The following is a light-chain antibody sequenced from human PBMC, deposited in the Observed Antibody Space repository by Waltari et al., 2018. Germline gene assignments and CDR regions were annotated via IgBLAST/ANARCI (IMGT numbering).Light chain of an antibody. V-gene: IGKV1-39*01. CDR3: QQSYNYPLT. CDR1: QSISGS. CDR2: AAS. J-gene: IGKJ4*02. Sequence: DIQMTQSPSSLSASVGDRVTINCRASQSISGSLNWYQKKPGKAPKLLIYAASTLQSRVPSRFSGGGSGTDFTLIINRLLPEDCATYFCQQSYNYPLTFGGGTKMEIK.